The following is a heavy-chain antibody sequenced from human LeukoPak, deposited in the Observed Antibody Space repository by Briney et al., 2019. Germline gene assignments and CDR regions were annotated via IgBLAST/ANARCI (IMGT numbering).Heavy chain of an antibody. CDR1: GGSISSGSYY. J-gene: IGHJ5*02. CDR2: IYTSEST. Sequence: SETLSLTCTVSGGSISSGSYYWRWIRQPAGKGLEWIERIYTSESTNYNPSLKSRVTISVDTSKNQFSLKLSSVTAADTAVYYCARAGAMVRVFDPWGQGTLVTVSS. CDR3: ARAGAMVRVFDP. D-gene: IGHD3-10*01. V-gene: IGHV4-61*02.